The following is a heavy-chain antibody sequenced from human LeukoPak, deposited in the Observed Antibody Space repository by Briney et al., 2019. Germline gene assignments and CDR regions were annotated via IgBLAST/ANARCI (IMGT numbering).Heavy chain of an antibody. D-gene: IGHD5-18*01. J-gene: IGHJ3*02. CDR2: FDPEDGET. CDR3: ATAPGYKTYVFDI. CDR1: GYTLTELS. V-gene: IGHV1-24*01. Sequence: EASVKVSCKVSGYTLTELSMHWVRQAPGKGLEWMGGFDPEDGETIYAQKFQGRVTMTEDTSTDTAYMELSSLRSEDTAVYYCATAPGYKTYVFDIWGKGKMVTVFS.